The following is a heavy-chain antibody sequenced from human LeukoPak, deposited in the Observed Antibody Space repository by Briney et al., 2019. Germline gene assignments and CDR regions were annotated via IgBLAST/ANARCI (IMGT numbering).Heavy chain of an antibody. CDR1: GVSVTSDHYY. Sequence: SQTLSLTCTVSGVSVTSDHYYWSWIRQPPGKGLEWIGEINHSGSTNYNPSLKSRVTISVDTSKNQFSLKLSSVTAADTAVYYCARGRSGYYYGRNWFDPWGQGTLVTVSS. J-gene: IGHJ5*02. D-gene: IGHD3-3*01. V-gene: IGHV4-34*01. CDR2: INHSGST. CDR3: ARGRSGYYYGRNWFDP.